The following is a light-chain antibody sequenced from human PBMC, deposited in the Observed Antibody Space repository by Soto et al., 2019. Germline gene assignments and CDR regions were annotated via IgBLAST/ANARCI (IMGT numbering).Light chain of an antibody. CDR3: QSYDSSLSGAV. V-gene: IGLV1-40*01. J-gene: IGLJ2*01. CDR1: SSNIGAGYD. CDR2: GNS. Sequence: QSVLTQPPSVSVAPGQRVTISCTGSSSNIGAGYDVHWYQQLPGTAPKLLIHGNSNRPSGVPDRFSGSKSGTSASLAITGLQAEDEADYYCQSYDSSLSGAVFGGGTKLTVL.